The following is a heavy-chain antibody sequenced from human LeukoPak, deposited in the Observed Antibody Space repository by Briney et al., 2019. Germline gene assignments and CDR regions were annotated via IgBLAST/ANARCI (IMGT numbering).Heavy chain of an antibody. V-gene: IGHV1-2*02. D-gene: IGHD3-16*01. J-gene: IGHJ4*02. CDR3: ARSGYDYVSYEIKY. CDR2: INPNHGDT. Sequence: GSSVKVSCKASGGTFTGYYMHWVRQAPGQGLEWMGWINPNHGDTNYAQKFQDRVSMTRDTSISTAYMHQRRLRSADTAVYYCARSGYDYVSYEIKYWGQGTLVTVSS. CDR1: GGTFTGYY.